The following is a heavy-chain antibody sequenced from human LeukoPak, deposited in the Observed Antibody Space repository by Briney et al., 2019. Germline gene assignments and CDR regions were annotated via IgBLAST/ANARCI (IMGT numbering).Heavy chain of an antibody. Sequence: PSETLSLTCTVSGGSISSYYWSWIRQPPGKGREWIGYIYYSGSTNYNPSLKSRVTISVDTSKNQFSLKLSSVTAADTAVYYCARDIAVAGIGWFDPWGEGTLVTVSS. J-gene: IGHJ5*02. D-gene: IGHD6-19*01. V-gene: IGHV4-59*01. CDR2: IYYSGST. CDR1: GGSISSYY. CDR3: ARDIAVAGIGWFDP.